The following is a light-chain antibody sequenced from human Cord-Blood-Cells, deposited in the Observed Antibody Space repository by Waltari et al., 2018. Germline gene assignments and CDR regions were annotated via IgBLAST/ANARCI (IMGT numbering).Light chain of an antibody. Sequence: QSALTQPASVSGSPGQSITISCTGTSSDVGSYNLVSWSQQHPGTAPKLMIYEGSKRPSGVSNRFSGSKSGNTASLTISGRQAEDEADYYCCSYAGSSTYVFGTGTKVTVL. CDR1: SSDVGSYNL. CDR2: EGS. CDR3: CSYAGSSTYV. J-gene: IGLJ1*01. V-gene: IGLV2-23*01.